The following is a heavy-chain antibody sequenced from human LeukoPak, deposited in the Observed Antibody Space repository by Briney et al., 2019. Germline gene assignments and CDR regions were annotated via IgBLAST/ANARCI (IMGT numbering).Heavy chain of an antibody. CDR1: GGTFSSYA. D-gene: IGHD3-10*02. V-gene: IGHV1-46*01. CDR3: ARFNLFPDY. Sequence: ASVQVSCKASGGTFSSYAISWVRQAPGQGLEWMGIINPSGGSTSYAQKFQGRVTMTRDTSTSTVYMELSSLRSEDTAVYYCARFNLFPDYWGQGTLVTVSS. CDR2: INPSGGST. J-gene: IGHJ4*02.